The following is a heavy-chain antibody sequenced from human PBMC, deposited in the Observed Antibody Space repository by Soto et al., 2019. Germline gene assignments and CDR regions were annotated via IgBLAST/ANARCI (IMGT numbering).Heavy chain of an antibody. Sequence: QVQLVESGGAVVQPGGSLGLSCAASGFTFSSHAMHWVRQAPGKGLEWVAVISYDGSNKYYADSVKGRFTISRDNSKNTLYLQMNSLRAEDTAVYYCVREPEDVVLRFDYWGQGTLVTVSS. CDR3: VREPEDVVLRFDY. CDR1: GFTFSSHA. CDR2: ISYDGSNK. D-gene: IGHD2-8*02. V-gene: IGHV3-30-3*01. J-gene: IGHJ4*02.